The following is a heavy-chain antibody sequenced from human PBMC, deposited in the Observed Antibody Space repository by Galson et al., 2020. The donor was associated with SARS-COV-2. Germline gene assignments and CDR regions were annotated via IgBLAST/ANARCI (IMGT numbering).Heavy chain of an antibody. CDR3: AKEVTMTGRTDEYFQH. Sequence: GGSLRLSCAASGFTFSTCPMRWVRPAPGQGLEWVSAISGSGDTTYYAVSVKGRFTIYRDTSRNTLYLQMNSLRSEDTAMYYCAKEVTMTGRTDEYFQHWGQGTLVTVSS. CDR1: GFTFSTCP. CDR2: ISGSGDTT. J-gene: IGHJ1*01. V-gene: IGHV3-23*01. D-gene: IGHD3-9*01.